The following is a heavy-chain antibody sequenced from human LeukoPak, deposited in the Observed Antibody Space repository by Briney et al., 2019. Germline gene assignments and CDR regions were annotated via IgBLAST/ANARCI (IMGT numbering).Heavy chain of an antibody. CDR2: IYYSGSI. CDR3: ARGLPTPDAFDI. V-gene: IGHV4-61*01. CDR1: GGSVSSGRYF. J-gene: IGHJ3*02. D-gene: IGHD4-17*01. Sequence: SETLSLACTVSGGSVSSGRYFCSWIRQPPGKGLEWIGYIYYSGSINYNPSLKSRVTISVDTSKSQFSLKLSSVTAADTAVFYCARGLPTPDAFDIWGQGTMVTVSP.